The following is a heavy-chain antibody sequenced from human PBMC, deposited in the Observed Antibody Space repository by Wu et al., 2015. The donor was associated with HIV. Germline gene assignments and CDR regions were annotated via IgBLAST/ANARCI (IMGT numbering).Heavy chain of an antibody. J-gene: IGHJ3*02. V-gene: IGHV1-2*02. Sequence: QXQLVQSGAEVKKPGASVKVSCEASGYTFTGYYIQWVRQAPGQGLEWMGWINPNSGGTKFARKFQGRVTMTRDTSINTAYMELSSLRSDDTAVYYCAKTKYFYGSSPNAFDIWGQGTLVTVSS. CDR3: AKTKYFYGSSPNAFDI. CDR1: GYTFTGYY. D-gene: IGHD3-10*01. CDR2: INPNSGGT.